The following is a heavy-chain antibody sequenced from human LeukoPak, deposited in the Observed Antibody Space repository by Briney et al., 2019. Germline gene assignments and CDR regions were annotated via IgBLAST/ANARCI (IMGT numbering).Heavy chain of an antibody. CDR1: GFAFSTYN. D-gene: IGHD4-17*01. V-gene: IGHV3-21*01. CDR2: ITSSSSYI. Sequence: GGSLRLSCAASGFAFSTYNMNWVRPAPGKGLEWVSSITSSSSYIYYADSVKGRFTVSRDNAKNSLYLQMNSLRAEDTAVYYCARRMTTVTNNYYYYMDVWGKGTTVTVSS. J-gene: IGHJ6*03. CDR3: ARRMTTVTNNYYYYMDV.